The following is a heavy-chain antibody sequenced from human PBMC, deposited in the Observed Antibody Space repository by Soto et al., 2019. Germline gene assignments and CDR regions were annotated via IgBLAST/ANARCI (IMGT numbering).Heavy chain of an antibody. Sequence: GVSLRLSCVASRFTFTSDAMSWVRQAPGKGLDWVAAISASGGATIHADSVKGRLTISRDNSKNTLYLQMNSLRAEDTAFYYCAKDVAGGSLLRGAFDYWGQGTQVTVSS. V-gene: IGHV3-23*01. J-gene: IGHJ4*02. CDR2: ISASGGAT. CDR3: AKDVAGGSLLRGAFDY. D-gene: IGHD1-26*01. CDR1: RFTFTSDA.